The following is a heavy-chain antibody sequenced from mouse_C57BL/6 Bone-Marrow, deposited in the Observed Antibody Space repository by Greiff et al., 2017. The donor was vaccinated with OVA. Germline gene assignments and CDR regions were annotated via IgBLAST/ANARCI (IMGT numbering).Heavy chain of an antibody. CDR3: ARSSSYSPAWFAY. Sequence: VQLVESGAELARPGASVKLSCKASGYTFTSYGISWVKQRTGQGLEWIGEIYPRSGNTYYNEKFKGKATLTADKSSSTAYMELRSLTSEDSAVYFCARSSSYSPAWFAYWGQGTLVTVSA. D-gene: IGHD1-1*01. CDR1: GYTFTSYG. J-gene: IGHJ3*01. V-gene: IGHV1-81*01. CDR2: IYPRSGNT.